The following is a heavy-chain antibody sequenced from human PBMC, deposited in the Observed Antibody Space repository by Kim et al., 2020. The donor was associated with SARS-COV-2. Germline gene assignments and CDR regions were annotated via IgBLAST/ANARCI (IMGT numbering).Heavy chain of an antibody. CDR3: AKDSAVADFFDY. D-gene: IGHD6-19*01. CDR1: GFTFSSYA. V-gene: IGHV3-23*01. J-gene: IGHJ4*02. CDR2: ISGSGGST. Sequence: GGSLRLPCAASGFTFSSYAMSWVRQAPGKGLEWVSAISGSGGSTYYADSVKGRFTISRDNSKNTLYLQMNSLRAEDTAVYYCAKDSAVADFFDYWGQGTLVTVSS.